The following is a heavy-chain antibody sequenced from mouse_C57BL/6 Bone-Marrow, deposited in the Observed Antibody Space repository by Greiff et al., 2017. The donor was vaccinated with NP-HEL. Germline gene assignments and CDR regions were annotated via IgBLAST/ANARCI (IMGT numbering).Heavy chain of an antibody. CDR1: GFSLTSYG. V-gene: IGHV2-2*01. CDR2: IWSGGST. Sequence: VKLMESGPGLVQPSQSLSITCTVSGFSLTSYGVHWVRQSPGKGLEWLGVIWSGGSTDYNAAFISRLSISKDNSKSQVFFKMNSLQADDTAIYYCARNGYDGYPWFAYWGQGTLVTVSA. D-gene: IGHD2-3*01. CDR3: ARNGYDGYPWFAY. J-gene: IGHJ3*01.